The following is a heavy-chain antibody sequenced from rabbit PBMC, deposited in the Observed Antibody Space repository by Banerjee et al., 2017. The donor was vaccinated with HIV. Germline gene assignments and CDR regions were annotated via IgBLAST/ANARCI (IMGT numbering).Heavy chain of an antibody. V-gene: IGHV1S45*01. CDR1: GIDLSNSYW. CDR2: IYTTSGNT. J-gene: IGHJ4*01. D-gene: IGHD4-1*01. Sequence: QEQLEESGGDLVKPEGSLTLTCTASGIDLSNSYWICWVRQAPGKGLEWIGCIYTTSGNTWYASWAKGRFTISKTSWTTVTLQMTSLTAADTATYFCARSNDWGLEYFHLWGPGTLVTVS. CDR3: ARSNDWGLEYFHL.